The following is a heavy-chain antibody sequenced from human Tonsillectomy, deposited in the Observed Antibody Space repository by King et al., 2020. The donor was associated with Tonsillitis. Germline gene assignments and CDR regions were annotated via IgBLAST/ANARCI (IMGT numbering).Heavy chain of an antibody. CDR3: ARDLDGGGWYGGIVDF. V-gene: IGHV3-21*01. D-gene: IGHD6-19*01. J-gene: IGHJ4*02. CDR2: ISSSSGFI. Sequence: VQLVESGGGLVKPGGSLRLSCAASGFTFSSYSLNWVRQAPGQGLEWVSTISSSSGFIYYADSVKGRFTISRDNANHSLFLQMTSLRAEDTAVYYCARDLDGGGWYGGIVDFWGQGTLVTVSS. CDR1: GFTFSSYS.